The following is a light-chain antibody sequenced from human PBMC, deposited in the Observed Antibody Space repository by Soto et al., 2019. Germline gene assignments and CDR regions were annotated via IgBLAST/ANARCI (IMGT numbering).Light chain of an antibody. V-gene: IGKV1-8*01. CDR3: QQYYSYPPT. J-gene: IGKJ2*01. Sequence: AIRMTQSPSSFSASTGDRVTITCRASQGISSYLAWYQQKPGKAPKLLIYAASTLQSGVPSRFRGSGSGTDFTLTISCLQSEDFATYYCQQYYSYPPTFGQGTKLEIK. CDR2: AAS. CDR1: QGISSY.